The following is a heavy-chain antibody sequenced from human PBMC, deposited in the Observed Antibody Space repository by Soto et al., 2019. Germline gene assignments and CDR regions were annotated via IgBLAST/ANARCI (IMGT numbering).Heavy chain of an antibody. CDR2: VCPGGRT. J-gene: IGHJ5*02. Sequence: QVRLQQWGAGLVRPSETLSLTCAVYGGSFNNYFWSWIRQQPGKGLEWIGEVCPGGRTNYSPTLKREVRIAVEGSKNQFSLRLTTVTVADTAVNYCARGDYGQYDAYNWFDPWGQGNLVIVAS. CDR1: GGSFNNYF. CDR3: ARGDYGQYDAYNWFDP. D-gene: IGHD3-10*01. V-gene: IGHV4-34*02.